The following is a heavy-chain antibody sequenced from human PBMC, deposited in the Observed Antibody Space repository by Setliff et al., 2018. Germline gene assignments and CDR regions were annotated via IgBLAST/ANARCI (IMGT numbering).Heavy chain of an antibody. Sequence: SETLSLTCTVSGGSISSSSYYWGWIRQPPGKGLEWIGSIHYSGSTYYNPSLKSRVTISVDTSKNQFSLKLSSVTAADTAVYYCARVDNFWSGPIDYWGQGTLVTVSS. CDR1: GGSISSSSYY. CDR3: ARVDNFWSGPIDY. CDR2: IHYSGST. D-gene: IGHD3-3*01. J-gene: IGHJ4*02. V-gene: IGHV4-39*07.